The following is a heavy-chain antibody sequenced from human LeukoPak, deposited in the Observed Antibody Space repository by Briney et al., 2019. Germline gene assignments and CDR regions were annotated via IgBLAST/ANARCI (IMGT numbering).Heavy chain of an antibody. J-gene: IGHJ4*02. Sequence: ASVKVSCKASGYTFTGYYMHWVRQAPGQGLEWMGWINPNSGGTNYAQKFQGRVTMTRDTSISTAYMELSRLRSDDTAVYYCARYLAVAGRKGPTVLDYWGQGTLVTVSS. CDR2: INPNSGGT. V-gene: IGHV1-2*02. CDR3: ARYLAVAGRKGPTVLDY. CDR1: GYTFTGYY. D-gene: IGHD6-19*01.